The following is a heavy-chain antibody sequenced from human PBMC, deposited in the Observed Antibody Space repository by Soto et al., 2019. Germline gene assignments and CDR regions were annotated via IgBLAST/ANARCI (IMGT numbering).Heavy chain of an antibody. CDR3: AREAQLERLMGPRHNWFDP. Sequence: PSQTLSLTCAISGDSVSSNSAAWNWIRQSPSRGLEWLGRTYYRSKWYNDYAVSVKSRITINPDTSKNQFSLQLNSVTPEDTAVYYCAREAQLERLMGPRHNWFDPWGQGTLVTVSS. J-gene: IGHJ5*02. CDR2: TYYRSKWYN. V-gene: IGHV6-1*01. D-gene: IGHD1-1*01. CDR1: GDSVSSNSAA.